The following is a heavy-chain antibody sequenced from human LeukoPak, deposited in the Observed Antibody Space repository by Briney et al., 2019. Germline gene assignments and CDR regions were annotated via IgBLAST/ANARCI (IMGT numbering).Heavy chain of an antibody. CDR3: ARDVTDAFDI. Sequence: MTSETLSLTCTVSGGSISSYYWSWTRQPAGKGLEWIGRIYTSGSTNYNPSLKSRVTISVDKSKNQFSLKLSSVTAADTAVYYCARDVTDAFDIWGQGTMVTVSS. J-gene: IGHJ3*02. CDR2: IYTSGST. CDR1: GGSISSYY. V-gene: IGHV4-4*07.